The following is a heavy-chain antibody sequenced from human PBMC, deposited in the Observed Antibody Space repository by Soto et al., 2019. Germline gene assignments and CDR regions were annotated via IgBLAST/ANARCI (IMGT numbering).Heavy chain of an antibody. J-gene: IGHJ5*02. D-gene: IGHD3-3*01. CDR3: ARHYDFWSGYSRGNWFDP. V-gene: IGHV4-59*01. Sequence: QVQLQESVPGLVKPSETLSLTCTVSGGSISSYYWSWIRQPPGKGLAWIGYIYYSGSTKYNPSLKRRVTLSVDTSKNQFSLKLSSVTAADTAVYSCARHYDFWSGYSRGNWFDPWGQGTPVTVSS. CDR2: IYYSGST. CDR1: GGSISSYY.